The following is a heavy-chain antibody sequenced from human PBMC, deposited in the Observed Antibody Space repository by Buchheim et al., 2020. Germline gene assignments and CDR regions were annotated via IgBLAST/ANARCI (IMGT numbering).Heavy chain of an antibody. CDR1: GGSISSSSYY. J-gene: IGHJ4*02. CDR3: ARHGRPQKYYDFWSGYPHQYHYFDY. CDR2: IYYSGST. V-gene: IGHV4-39*01. Sequence: QLQLQESGPGLVKPSETLSLTCTVSGGSISSSSYYWGWIRQPPGKGLEWIGSIYYSGSTYYNPSLKSRVTISVDTSKNQFSLKLNSVTAADTAVYYCARHGRPQKYYDFWSGYPHQYHYFDYWGQGTL. D-gene: IGHD3-3*01.